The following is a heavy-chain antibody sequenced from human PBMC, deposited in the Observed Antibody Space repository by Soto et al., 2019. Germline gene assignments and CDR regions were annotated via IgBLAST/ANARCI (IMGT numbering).Heavy chain of an antibody. CDR3: AKGTPRTGYSSSWYYFDY. V-gene: IGHV3-30*18. CDR2: ISYDGSNK. J-gene: IGHJ4*02. CDR1: GFTFSSYG. D-gene: IGHD6-13*01. Sequence: PGVSLRLSCAASGFTFSSYGMHWVRQAPGKGLEWVAVISYDGSNKYYADSVKGRFTISRDNSKNTLYLQMNSLRAEDTAVYYCAKGTPRTGYSSSWYYFDYWGQGTLVTVSS.